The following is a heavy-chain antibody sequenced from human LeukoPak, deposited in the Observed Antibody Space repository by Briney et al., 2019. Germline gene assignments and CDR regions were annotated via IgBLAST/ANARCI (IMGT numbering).Heavy chain of an antibody. Sequence: GGSLRLSCAASGFTVSSNYMSWVRQAPGKGLEWVSVIYSGGSTYYADSVKGRFTISRDNSKNTLYLQMNSLRAEDTAVYYCARGTVIQGVITPALDYWGQGTLVTVSS. V-gene: IGHV3-53*01. J-gene: IGHJ4*02. D-gene: IGHD3-10*01. CDR3: ARGTVIQGVITPALDY. CDR2: IYSGGST. CDR1: GFTVSSNY.